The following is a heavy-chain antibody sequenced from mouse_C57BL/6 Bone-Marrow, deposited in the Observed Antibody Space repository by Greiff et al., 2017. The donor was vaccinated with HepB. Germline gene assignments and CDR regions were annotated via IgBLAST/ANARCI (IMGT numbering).Heavy chain of an antibody. CDR2: ISSGGDYI. V-gene: IGHV5-9-1*02. Sequence: DVMLVESGEGLVKPGGSLKLSCAASGFTFSSYAMSWVRQTPEKRLEWVAYISSGGDYIYYADTVKGRFTISRDNARNTLYLQMSSLKSEDTAMYYCTRARITTVVATNAMDYWGQGTSDTVSS. CDR3: TRARITTVVATNAMDY. CDR1: GFTFSSYA. J-gene: IGHJ4*01. D-gene: IGHD1-1*01.